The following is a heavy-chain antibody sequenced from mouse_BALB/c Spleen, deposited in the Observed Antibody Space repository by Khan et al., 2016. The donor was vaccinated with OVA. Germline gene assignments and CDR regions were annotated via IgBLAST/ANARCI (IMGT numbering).Heavy chain of an antibody. CDR2: IWSGGIT. CDR1: GFSLTNYG. Sequence: VQLKESGPGLVQLSQSLSITYTVSGFSLTNYGVHWVRQSPGKGLEWLGVIWSGGITDYNETFISRLSISKDISKSQVFFKMNSLQANDTAIYYCAKNRNGYFDYWGQGTTLTVSS. J-gene: IGHJ2*01. V-gene: IGHV2-2*02. CDR3: AKNRNGYFDY. D-gene: IGHD1-1*02.